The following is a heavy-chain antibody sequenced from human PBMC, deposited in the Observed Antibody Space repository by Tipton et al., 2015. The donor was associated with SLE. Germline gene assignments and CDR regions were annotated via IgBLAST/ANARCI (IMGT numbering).Heavy chain of an antibody. Sequence: TLSLTCTVSGGSISSGGYYWSWIRQPPGKGLEWIGSIYYSGSTYYNPSLKSRVTISVDTSKNQFSLKLSSVTAADTAVYYCARQDPVVAAHAFDIWGQGTMVTVSS. V-gene: IGHV4-39*07. J-gene: IGHJ3*02. D-gene: IGHD2-15*01. CDR3: ARQDPVVAAHAFDI. CDR2: IYYSGST. CDR1: GGSISSGGYY.